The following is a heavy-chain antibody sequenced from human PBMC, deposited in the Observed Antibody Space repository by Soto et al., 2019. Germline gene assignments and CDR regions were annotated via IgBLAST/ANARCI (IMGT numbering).Heavy chain of an antibody. CDR2: INAGNGNT. J-gene: IGHJ4*02. CDR3: ARGASPLIYY. Sequence: QVQLVQSGAEVKKPGASVKVSCKASGYTFTSYAMHWVRQAPGQRLEWMGWINAGNGNTKYSQKFQGRVTIIRDTSASTAYMELSSLRSEDTAVYYCARGASPLIYYWGQGTLVTVSS. D-gene: IGHD1-26*01. V-gene: IGHV1-3*01. CDR1: GYTFTSYA.